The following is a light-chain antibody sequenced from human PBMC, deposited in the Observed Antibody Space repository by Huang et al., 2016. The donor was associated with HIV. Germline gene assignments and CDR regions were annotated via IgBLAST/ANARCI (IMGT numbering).Light chain of an antibody. J-gene: IGKJ2*01. Sequence: DIVMIQPPLSLPVTPGEPASTSFRSSPSLPHTNAYNYLVWYRQKPGQSPQRLNYLGSSRAAGVPERFSGGGSGTRFSLNISRVEAEDAGIYYCMEDLKTPYTFGQGTRLEIK. CDR2: LGS. V-gene: IGKV2-28*01. CDR1: PSLPHTNAYNY. CDR3: MEDLKTPYT.